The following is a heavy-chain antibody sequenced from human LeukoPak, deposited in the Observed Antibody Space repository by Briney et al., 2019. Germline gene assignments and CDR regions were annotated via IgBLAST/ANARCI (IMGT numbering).Heavy chain of an antibody. CDR3: ARDSLSRYCNGGSCYIEY. V-gene: IGHV1-2*02. D-gene: IGHD2-15*01. Sequence: ASVKVSCKTSGYIFTDQYIHWVRQAPGQGLEWMGWINPNSGVTNYAQKFQGRVTMTRDTSISTAYMELSRLTSDDTAVYYCARDSLSRYCNGGSCYIEYWGQGTLVTVSS. J-gene: IGHJ4*02. CDR1: GYIFTDQY. CDR2: INPNSGVT.